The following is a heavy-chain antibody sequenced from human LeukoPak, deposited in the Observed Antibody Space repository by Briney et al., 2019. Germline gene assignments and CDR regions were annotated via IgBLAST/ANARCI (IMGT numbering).Heavy chain of an antibody. Sequence: PGGSLRLSCAASGFTFSSYSMNWVRQAPGKGLEWVSSISSSSSYIYYADSVKGRFTISRDNAKNSLYLQMNSLRAEDTAVYYCASTTAAGVLGYYYYYMDVWGKGTTVTVSS. V-gene: IGHV3-21*01. CDR2: ISSSSSYI. J-gene: IGHJ6*03. D-gene: IGHD6-13*01. CDR3: ASTTAAGVLGYYYYYMDV. CDR1: GFTFSSYS.